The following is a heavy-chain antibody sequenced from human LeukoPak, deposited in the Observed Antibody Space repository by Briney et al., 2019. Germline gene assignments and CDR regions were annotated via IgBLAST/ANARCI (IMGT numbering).Heavy chain of an antibody. Sequence: PSETLSLTCAVYGGSFSGYYWSWIRQPPGKGLEWIGEINHSGSTNYNPSPKSRVTISVDTSKNQFSLKLSSVTAADTAVYYCARVQWYPYSNYYYGMDVWGQGTTVTVSS. CDR2: INHSGST. V-gene: IGHV4-34*01. J-gene: IGHJ6*02. CDR1: GGSFSGYY. CDR3: ARVQWYPYSNYYYGMDV. D-gene: IGHD4-11*01.